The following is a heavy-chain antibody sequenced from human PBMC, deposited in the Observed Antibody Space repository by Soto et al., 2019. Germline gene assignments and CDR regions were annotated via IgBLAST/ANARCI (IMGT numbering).Heavy chain of an antibody. CDR2: IAYDGTIK. CDR1: GFTFSANA. J-gene: IGHJ4*02. D-gene: IGHD1-26*01. CDR3: ARDKIKGAPDYLDS. V-gene: IGHV3-30-3*01. Sequence: QEQLVESGGDVVQPGRSLTLSCAASGFTFSANAMHWVRQAPGKGLEWVAVIAYDGTIKIYRDSVKGRFTISRDDSKSTLYRQMNSLSPEDTAVYYCARDKIKGAPDYLDSWGQGTLVTVSS.